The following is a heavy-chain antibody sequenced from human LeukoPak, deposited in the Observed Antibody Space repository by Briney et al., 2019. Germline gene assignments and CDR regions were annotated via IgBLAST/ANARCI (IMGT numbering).Heavy chain of an antibody. V-gene: IGHV4-4*07. Sequence: SETLSLTCTVSGGSISSYYWSWIRQPAGKGLEWIGRIYTSGNTNYNPSLKSRVTMSVDTSKDQFPLKLSSVTAADTAVYYCARDLGYGDYVRWFDPWGQGTLVTVSS. J-gene: IGHJ5*02. CDR3: ARDLGYGDYVRWFDP. D-gene: IGHD4-17*01. CDR2: IYTSGNT. CDR1: GGSISSYY.